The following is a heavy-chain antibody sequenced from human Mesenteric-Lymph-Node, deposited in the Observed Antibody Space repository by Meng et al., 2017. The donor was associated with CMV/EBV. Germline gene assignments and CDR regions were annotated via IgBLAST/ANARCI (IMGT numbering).Heavy chain of an antibody. D-gene: IGHD3-3*01. CDR3: TTDKGFFGVVIVVRRYGMDV. Sequence: GGSLRLSCAASGFTFSNAWMSWVRQAPGKGLEWVGRIKSKTDGGTTEYAAPVKGRCTISRDDSKNTLYLQMNSLKTEETAVYYCTTDKGFFGVVIVVRRYGMDVWGQGTTVTVSS. J-gene: IGHJ6*02. CDR1: GFTFSNAW. CDR2: IKSKTDGGTT. V-gene: IGHV3-15*01.